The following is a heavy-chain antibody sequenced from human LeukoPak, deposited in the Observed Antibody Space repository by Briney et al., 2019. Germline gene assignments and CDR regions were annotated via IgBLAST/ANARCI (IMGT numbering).Heavy chain of an antibody. CDR3: AMTTVGFDY. J-gene: IGHJ4*02. D-gene: IGHD4-23*01. Sequence: GGSLRLSCAASGFTFSSYWMHWVRQAPGKGLMWVSRINNDGSRTTYADSVKGRFTISRDNAKSTLYLQMDSLRAEDTAVYYCAMTTVGFDYWGQGTLVTVSS. V-gene: IGHV3-74*03. CDR2: INNDGSRT. CDR1: GFTFSSYW.